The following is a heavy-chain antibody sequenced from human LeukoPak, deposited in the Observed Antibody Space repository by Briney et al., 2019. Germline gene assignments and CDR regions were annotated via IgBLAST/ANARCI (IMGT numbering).Heavy chain of an antibody. V-gene: IGHV1-69*05. D-gene: IGHD3-10*01. CDR2: IIPIFGTA. Sequence: SVKVSCKASGGTFRSYAISWVRQAPGQGLEWMGRIIPIFGTANYAQKFQGRVTITTDESTSTAYMELSSLRSEDTAVYYCARDGGLGSRADYWGQGTLVTVSS. CDR3: ARDGGLGSRADY. CDR1: GGTFRSYA. J-gene: IGHJ4*02.